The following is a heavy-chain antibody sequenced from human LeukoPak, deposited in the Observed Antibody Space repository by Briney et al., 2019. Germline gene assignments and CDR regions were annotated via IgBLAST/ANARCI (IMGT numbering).Heavy chain of an antibody. V-gene: IGHV4-39*07. CDR2: IYYSGST. J-gene: IGHJ4*02. CDR1: GCSISSGGYY. Sequence: SETLSLTCTVSGCSISSGGYYWGWIRQPPGKGLEWIVSIYYSGSTYYNPSLKSRVTISVDTSKNQFSLKLSSVTAADTAVYYCEGSGSPVVGYWGQGTLVTVSS. CDR3: EGSGSPVVGY. D-gene: IGHD3-22*01.